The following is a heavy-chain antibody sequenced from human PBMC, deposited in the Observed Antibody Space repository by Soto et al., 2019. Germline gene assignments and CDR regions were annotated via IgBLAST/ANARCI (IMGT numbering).Heavy chain of an antibody. Sequence: QVQLVESGGGVVQPGRSLRLSRAASGFTFSTYGMHWVRQAPGKGLEWVALVWFDGSDKYSSDSVKGRFTISRDNSKNTLYLQMTGLRAEDTAVYYWARLYCSASSCYSVGGFDIWGQGTMVTVSS. V-gene: IGHV3-33*01. CDR3: ARLYCSASSCYSVGGFDI. CDR2: VWFDGSDK. CDR1: GFTFSTYG. D-gene: IGHD2-15*01. J-gene: IGHJ3*02.